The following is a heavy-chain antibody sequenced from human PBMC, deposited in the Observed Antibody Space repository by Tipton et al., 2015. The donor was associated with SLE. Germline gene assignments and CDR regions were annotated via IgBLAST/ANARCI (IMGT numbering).Heavy chain of an antibody. CDR3: ARGRWMYGY. Sequence: TLSLTCAVYGGSLSGYYWSWIRQPPGKGLEWIGEINHSGSTNYNPSLKSRVTISVDTSKNQFSLKLSSVTAADTAVYYCARGRWMYGYWGQGTLVTVSS. CDR1: GGSLSGYY. CDR2: INHSGST. D-gene: IGHD2-8*01. V-gene: IGHV4-34*01. J-gene: IGHJ4*02.